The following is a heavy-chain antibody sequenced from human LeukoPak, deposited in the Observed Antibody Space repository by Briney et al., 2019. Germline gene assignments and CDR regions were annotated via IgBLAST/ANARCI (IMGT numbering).Heavy chain of an antibody. CDR2: IIPILGIA. CDR1: GGTFSSYA. D-gene: IGHD3-10*01. Sequence: SVKVSCKASGGTFSSYAISWVRQAPGQGLEWMGRIIPILGIANYAQKFQGRVTITADKSTSTAYMELSSLRSEDTAVYYCARDQWFGELFMGVDPWGQGTLVTVSS. V-gene: IGHV1-69*04. J-gene: IGHJ5*02. CDR3: ARDQWFGELFMGVDP.